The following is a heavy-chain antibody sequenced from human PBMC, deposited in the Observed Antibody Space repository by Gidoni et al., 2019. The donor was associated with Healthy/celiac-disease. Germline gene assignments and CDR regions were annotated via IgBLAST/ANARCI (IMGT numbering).Heavy chain of an antibody. CDR1: RFTFDDYA. CDR2: ICWKSGSI. D-gene: IGHD3-22*01. Sequence: EVQLVESGGALVQPGRSLRLSCAASRFTFDDYAMPWVRQAPGKGLGWVAVICWKSGSIGYAASLKGLFTIPRDNAKNSLYLQMNILRAEDTALYDCAKEYRGGFTDYYDRSDSRAFDIWGQGTMVTVSS. J-gene: IGHJ3*02. V-gene: IGHV3-9*01. CDR3: AKEYRGGFTDYYDRSDSRAFDI.